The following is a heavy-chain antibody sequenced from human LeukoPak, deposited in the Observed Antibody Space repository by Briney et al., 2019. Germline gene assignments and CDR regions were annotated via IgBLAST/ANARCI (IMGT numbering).Heavy chain of an antibody. CDR1: GFSFNAYD. CDR3: ARDSSGWGLAV. V-gene: IGHV3-13*04. CDR2: ICRAGDT. J-gene: IGHJ6*02. Sequence: GGSLRLSCAAAGFSFNAYDMHWVRQATGRGLEWVSYICRAGDTYYAGSVKGRFTISRDDAKNSLYLQLNSLGVGDTAVYYCARDSSGWGLAVWGQGTTVTVSS. D-gene: IGHD6-19*01.